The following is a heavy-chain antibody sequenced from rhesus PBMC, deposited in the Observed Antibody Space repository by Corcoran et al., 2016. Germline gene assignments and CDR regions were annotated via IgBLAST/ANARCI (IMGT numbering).Heavy chain of an antibody. CDR1: GVSLSSNW. J-gene: IGHJ4*01. D-gene: IGHD1-44*02. CDR2: ISGSRGST. Sequence: QLQLQVSGPGLVKPSEPLSLTCAVSGVSLSSNWWNWIRQPPGKGLEWVGRISGSRGSTSYKPSLKSRVTISPNTAKSQLSLRLISVTAADTAVYFCARGSYSGSPDYWGQGVLVTVSS. V-gene: IGHV4-147*01. CDR3: ARGSYSGSPDY.